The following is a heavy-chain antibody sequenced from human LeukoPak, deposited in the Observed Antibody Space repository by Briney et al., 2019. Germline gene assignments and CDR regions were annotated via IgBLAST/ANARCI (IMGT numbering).Heavy chain of an antibody. Sequence: PSETLSLTCTVSSGSISSTSYYWGWLRQPPGKGLEWMGIMHYSGSSSYNSSLKSRVTIPVDTSKNQFSLRLSSVTAADTAVYYCVRQFDYCGQGILVTVSS. V-gene: IGHV4-39*01. CDR3: VRQFDY. CDR1: SGSISSTSYY. J-gene: IGHJ4*02. CDR2: MHYSGSS.